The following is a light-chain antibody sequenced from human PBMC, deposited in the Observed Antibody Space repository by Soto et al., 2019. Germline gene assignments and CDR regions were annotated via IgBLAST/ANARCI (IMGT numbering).Light chain of an antibody. CDR2: DAS. V-gene: IGKV3-11*01. CDR3: QQRSNWPYT. Sequence: EIVLTQSPATLSLSPGERATLSCRASQSVSGSLAWYQQKLGQAPRLLIYDASNRATGIPGRFSGSGSGTDFTLTISSLEPEDFAVYYCQQRSNWPYTFGQGTKLEIK. CDR1: QSVSGS. J-gene: IGKJ2*01.